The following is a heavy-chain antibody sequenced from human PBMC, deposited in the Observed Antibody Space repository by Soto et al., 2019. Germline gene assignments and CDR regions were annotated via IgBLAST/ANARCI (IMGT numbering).Heavy chain of an antibody. J-gene: IGHJ4*02. Sequence: SETLSLTCTVSGGSISSSSYYWGWIRQPPGKGLEWIGSIYYSGSTYYNPSLKSRVTISVDTSKNQFSLKLSSVTAADTAVYYCARQGIGFDYWGQGTLVTVSS. CDR1: GGSISSSSYY. CDR2: IYYSGST. V-gene: IGHV4-39*01. D-gene: IGHD2-21*01. CDR3: ARQGIGFDY.